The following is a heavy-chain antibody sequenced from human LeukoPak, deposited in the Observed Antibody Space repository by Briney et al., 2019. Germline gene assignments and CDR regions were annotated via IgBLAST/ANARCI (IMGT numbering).Heavy chain of an antibody. CDR3: ARDRVTTRYNNYYHMDV. D-gene: IGHD4-17*01. CDR2: ITYDGSRV. Sequence: GRSLRLSCEGSGFSFNNYAMHWVRQAPGKGLEWVALITYDGSRVSYADSVKARFTILRDNSRNTLILQMDSLRLEDASVYYCARDRVTTRYNNYYHMDVWGTGTTVTVSS. CDR1: GFSFNNYA. J-gene: IGHJ6*03. V-gene: IGHV3-30*04.